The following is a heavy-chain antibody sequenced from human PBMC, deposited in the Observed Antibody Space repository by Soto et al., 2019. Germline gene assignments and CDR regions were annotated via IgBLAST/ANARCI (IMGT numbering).Heavy chain of an antibody. CDR1: GFTFSSYS. CDR3: ARDLYCSSTSCYAYSGDYYYYYMDV. Sequence: GGSLRLSCAASGFTFSSYSMNWVRQAPGKGLEWVSYISSSSTIYYADSVKGRFTISRDNAKNSLYLQMNSLRAEDTAVYYCARDLYCSSTSCYAYSGDYYYYYMDVWGKGTTVTVSS. D-gene: IGHD2-2*01. J-gene: IGHJ6*03. V-gene: IGHV3-48*01. CDR2: ISSSSTI.